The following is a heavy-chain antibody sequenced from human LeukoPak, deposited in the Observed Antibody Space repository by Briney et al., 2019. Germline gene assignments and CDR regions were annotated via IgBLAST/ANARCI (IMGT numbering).Heavy chain of an antibody. Sequence: GGSLRLSCAASGFTFSAYGVNWVRQAPGKGLEWVSYISSSTSKIFYADSVKGRFTISRGNAKNSLYLQMNSLRAEDTAVYYCARVTSYDFWNYYYMDVWGKGTTVTVSS. CDR2: ISSSTSKI. CDR1: GFTFSAYG. CDR3: ARVTSYDFWNYYYMDV. D-gene: IGHD3-3*01. V-gene: IGHV3-48*01. J-gene: IGHJ6*03.